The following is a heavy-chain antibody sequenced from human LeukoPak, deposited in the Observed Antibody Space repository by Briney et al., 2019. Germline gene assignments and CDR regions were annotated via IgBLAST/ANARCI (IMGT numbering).Heavy chain of an antibody. CDR2: IDTDGSNT. Sequence: GGSLRLSCAASGFTFSSYWMHWVRQAPGKGLVWVSRIDTDGSNTAYADSVKGRFTISRDNAKNTLYLQMNSLRAEDTAVYYCTRGGTTLDYWGQGSLVTVSS. CDR1: GFTFSSYW. CDR3: TRGGTTLDY. J-gene: IGHJ4*02. V-gene: IGHV3-74*01. D-gene: IGHD1-7*01.